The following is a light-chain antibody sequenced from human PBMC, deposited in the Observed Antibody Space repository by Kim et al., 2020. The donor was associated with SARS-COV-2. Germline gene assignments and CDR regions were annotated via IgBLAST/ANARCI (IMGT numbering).Light chain of an antibody. CDR1: QSISNF. CDR3: QQSSSTPRT. J-gene: IGKJ2*01. CDR2: RAS. Sequence: SESVVDRVTITCRASQSISNFLNWYQHKPGKAPKVVIYRASSLKSGVPSRFSGSGSGTEFALTISSLQPEDFATYYCQQSSSTPRTFGQGTKLEI. V-gene: IGKV1-39*01.